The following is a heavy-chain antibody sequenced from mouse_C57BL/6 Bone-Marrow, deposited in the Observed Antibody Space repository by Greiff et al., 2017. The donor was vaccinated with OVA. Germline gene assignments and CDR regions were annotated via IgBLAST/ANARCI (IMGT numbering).Heavy chain of an antibody. V-gene: IGHV5-16*01. Sequence: EVMLVESEGGLVQPGSSMKLSCTASGFTFSDYYMAWVRQVPEKGLEWVANINYDGSSTYYMDSLKSRFIISRDNAKNILYLQMRSLKSEDTATYYCARGFAYWGQGTLVTVSA. CDR2: INYDGSST. J-gene: IGHJ3*01. CDR3: ARGFAY. CDR1: GFTFSDYY.